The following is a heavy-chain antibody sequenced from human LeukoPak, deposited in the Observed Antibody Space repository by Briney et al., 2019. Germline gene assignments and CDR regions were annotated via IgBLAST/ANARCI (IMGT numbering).Heavy chain of an antibody. D-gene: IGHD3-10*01. Sequence: KPGGSLRLSCAASGFIFSSYSMNWVRQAPGKGLEWVSSISSSSSYIYYADSVKGRFTISRDNAKNSLYLQMNSLRAEDTAVYYCASFVGGSGGRDYWGQGTLVTVSS. V-gene: IGHV3-21*01. CDR1: GFIFSSYS. J-gene: IGHJ4*02. CDR2: ISSSSSYI. CDR3: ASFVGGSGGRDY.